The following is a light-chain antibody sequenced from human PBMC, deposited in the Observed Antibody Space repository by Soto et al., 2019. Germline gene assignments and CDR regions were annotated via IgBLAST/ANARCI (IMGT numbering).Light chain of an antibody. V-gene: IGKV1-9*01. CDR2: AAS. CDR1: QGISSY. CDR3: QHLNGYPLT. J-gene: IGKJ4*01. Sequence: DLQLTQSPSFLSASVGDRVTITCRASQGISSYLAWYQQKPGKAPKLLIYAASTLRSGVPSRFSGSGSGTEFALTISNLQPEDFATYDCQHLNGYPLTFGGGTKVEIK.